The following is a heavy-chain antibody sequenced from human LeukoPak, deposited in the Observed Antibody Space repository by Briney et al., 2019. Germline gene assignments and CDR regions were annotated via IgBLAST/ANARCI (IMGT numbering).Heavy chain of an antibody. J-gene: IGHJ4*02. V-gene: IGHV3-43*02. D-gene: IGHD2-15*01. CDR2: ISGDGGST. CDR1: GFTFDDYA. CDR3: ANPVGYCSGGSCYSPFDH. Sequence: PGGSLRLSCAASGFTFDDYAMHWVRQAPGKGLEWVSLISGDGGSTYYTDSVKGRFTISRDNSKTSLYLEMNNLRTEDTALYYCANPVGYCSGGSCYSPFDHWGQGTLVTVSS.